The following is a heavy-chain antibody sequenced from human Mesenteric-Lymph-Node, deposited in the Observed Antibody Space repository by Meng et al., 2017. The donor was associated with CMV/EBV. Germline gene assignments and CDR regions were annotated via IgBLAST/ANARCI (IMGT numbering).Heavy chain of an antibody. J-gene: IGHJ4*02. CDR2: INPNSGGT. D-gene: IGHD6-19*01. Sequence: ASVKVSCKASGYTFTGYYMHWVRQAPGQGLEWMGWINPNSGGTKYAQKFQGRVTMTRDTSINIASMELSRLRSDDTAVYYCAIETYSSGLFDYWGQGTLVTVSS. CDR1: GYTFTGYY. CDR3: AIETYSSGLFDY. V-gene: IGHV1-2*02.